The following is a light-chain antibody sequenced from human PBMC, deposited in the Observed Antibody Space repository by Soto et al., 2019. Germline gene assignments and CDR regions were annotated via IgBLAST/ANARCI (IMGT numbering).Light chain of an antibody. CDR1: NSNLGAGYD. V-gene: IGLV1-40*01. J-gene: IGLJ3*02. Sequence: QLVLTQSPSVSGAPGQRVTISCTGNNSNLGAGYDVHWYQQLPGAAPKLVIFGNRNRPSGVPERFSGSKSGTSASLAITGLQAEDEADYYCQAYDYSLTAFVFGGGTKVTVL. CDR3: QAYDYSLTAFV. CDR2: GNR.